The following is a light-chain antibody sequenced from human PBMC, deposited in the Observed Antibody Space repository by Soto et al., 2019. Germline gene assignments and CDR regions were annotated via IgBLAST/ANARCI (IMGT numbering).Light chain of an antibody. CDR1: SSDVGGYNY. CDR2: EVS. J-gene: IGLJ1*01. V-gene: IGLV2-8*01. CDR3: SSYAGSNNCRV. Sequence: QFVLTQPPSASGSPGQSVTISCTGTSSDVGGYNYVSWYQQHPGKAPKPMIYEVSKRPSGVPDRFSGSKSGNTASLTVSGLQAEDEADYYSSSYAGSNNCRVFGTGTKVTVL.